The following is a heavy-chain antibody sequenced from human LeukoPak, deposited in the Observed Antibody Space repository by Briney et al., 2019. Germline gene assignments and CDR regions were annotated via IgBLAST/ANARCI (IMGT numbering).Heavy chain of an antibody. V-gene: IGHV3-7*01. CDR1: GFTFSSYW. CDR2: IKQDGSEK. CDR3: ARESRYDFWSGYPRDY. J-gene: IGHJ4*02. D-gene: IGHD3-3*01. Sequence: GGSLRLSCAASGFTFSSYWMSWVRQAPGKGLEWVANIKQDGSEKYYVDCVKGRFTISRDNAKNSLYLQMNSLRAEDTAVYYCARESRYDFWSGYPRDYWGQGTLVTVSS.